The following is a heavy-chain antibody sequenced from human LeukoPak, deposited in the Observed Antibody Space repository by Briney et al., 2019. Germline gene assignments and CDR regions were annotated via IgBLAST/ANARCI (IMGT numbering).Heavy chain of an antibody. CDR1: VYTFTGYY. Sequence: ASVKVSCKASVYTFTGYYMHWVRQAPGQGLEWMGWINPNSGGTKCAQNFQRSDTMPRDTSISTAYMELSRLRSDDTAVYYCARDSAVYDSSGYFLHAFDIWGQGTMVTVSS. CDR2: INPNSGGT. J-gene: IGHJ3*02. D-gene: IGHD3-22*01. V-gene: IGHV1-2*02. CDR3: ARDSAVYDSSGYFLHAFDI.